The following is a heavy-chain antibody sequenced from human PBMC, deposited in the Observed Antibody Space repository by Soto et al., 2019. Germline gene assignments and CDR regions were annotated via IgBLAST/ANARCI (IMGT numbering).Heavy chain of an antibody. Sequence: QVQLVESGGGVVQPGRSLRLSCAASGFTFSSYAMHWVRQAPGKGLEWVAVISYDGSNKYYADSVKGRFTISRDNSKNTLYLQMNSLRAEDTAVYYCARDGYTLRGWFDPWGQGTLVTVSS. CDR2: ISYDGSNK. V-gene: IGHV3-30-3*01. CDR3: ARDGYTLRGWFDP. D-gene: IGHD5-12*01. CDR1: GFTFSSYA. J-gene: IGHJ5*02.